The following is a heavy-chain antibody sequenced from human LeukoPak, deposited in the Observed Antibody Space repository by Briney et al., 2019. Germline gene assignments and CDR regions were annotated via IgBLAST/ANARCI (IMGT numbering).Heavy chain of an antibody. CDR3: AIVYDRSAIFGVGPFDY. CDR1: GGTFSSYA. J-gene: IGHJ4*02. CDR2: IIPIFGAA. Sequence: SVKVSCKASGGTFSSYAISWVRQAPGQGLEWMGGIIPIFGAANYAQKFQGRVTITADESTSTAYMELSSLRSEDTAVYYCAIVYDRSAIFGVGPFDYWGQGTLVTVSS. V-gene: IGHV1-69*13. D-gene: IGHD3-3*01.